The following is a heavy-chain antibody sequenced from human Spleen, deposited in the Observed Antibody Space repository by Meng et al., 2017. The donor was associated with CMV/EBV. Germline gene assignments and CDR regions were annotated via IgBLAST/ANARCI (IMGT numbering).Heavy chain of an antibody. Sequence: SVKVSCKASGGTFSSYAISWVRQAPGQGLEWMGVIIPIFGTANYAQKFQGRVTITTDESTSTAYMELSSLRSKDTAVYYCARADSSSWYKYIYLGKGTLVTVSS. V-gene: IGHV1-69*05. CDR3: ARADSSSWYKYIY. CDR1: GGTFSSYA. CDR2: IIPIFGTA. D-gene: IGHD6-13*01. J-gene: IGHJ4*02.